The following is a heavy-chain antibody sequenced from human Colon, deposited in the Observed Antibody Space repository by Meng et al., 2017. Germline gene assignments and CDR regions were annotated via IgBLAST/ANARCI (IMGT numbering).Heavy chain of an antibody. Sequence: GGSLRLSCAASGFSFSNYGMYWVRQAPGKGLEWVSTINRGGENTHYADSVKGRFTISRDNSKNTLYLHMNSLRVEDTAIYYCAKDLGYSDGWTTPTNDDYWGQGTLVTVSS. CDR2: INRGGENT. CDR3: AKDLGYSDGWTTPTNDDY. D-gene: IGHD6-19*01. CDR1: GFSFSNYG. V-gene: IGHV3-23*01. J-gene: IGHJ4*02.